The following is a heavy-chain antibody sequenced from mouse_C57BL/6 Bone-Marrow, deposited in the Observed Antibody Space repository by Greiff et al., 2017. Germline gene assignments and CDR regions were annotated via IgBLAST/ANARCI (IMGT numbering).Heavy chain of an antibody. J-gene: IGHJ1*03. CDR2: IHPNSGST. CDR3: AREGALLWLRWYFDV. CDR1: GYTFTSYW. D-gene: IGHD2-9*01. V-gene: IGHV1-64*01. Sequence: VQLQESGAELVKPGASVKLSCKASGYTFTSYWMHWVKQRPGQGLEWIGMIHPNSGSTNYNEKFKSKGTLTVDKSSSSAYMQLSSLTSEDSAVYYCAREGALLWLRWYFDVWGTGTTVTVSS.